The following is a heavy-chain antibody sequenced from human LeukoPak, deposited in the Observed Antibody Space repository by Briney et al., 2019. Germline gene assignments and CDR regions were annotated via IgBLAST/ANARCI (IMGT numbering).Heavy chain of an antibody. D-gene: IGHD6-13*01. Sequence: GGSLRLSCAASGFTFSSYDMHWVRQVTGKGLEWVSAIDNGGDTYYPGSVKGRFTISRENAKKSLYLQMNSLRAGDTAVYCCARVAAGGKGFDYWGQGTLVTVSS. J-gene: IGHJ4*02. CDR1: GFTFSSYD. CDR2: IDNGGDT. V-gene: IGHV3-13*01. CDR3: ARVAAGGKGFDY.